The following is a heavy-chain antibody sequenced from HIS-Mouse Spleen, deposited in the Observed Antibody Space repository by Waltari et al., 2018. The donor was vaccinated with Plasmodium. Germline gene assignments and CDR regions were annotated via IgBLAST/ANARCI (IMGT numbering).Heavy chain of an antibody. Sequence: QVQLVQSGAEVKKPGASVKVSCKASGYTFTSYGISWVRQAPGQGFEWMGWITAYNVTTNYAQKLQGRVTMTPDASTSTAYMDLRSLRSDDTAVYYCARSLGDDYWGQGTLVTVSS. V-gene: IGHV1-18*01. J-gene: IGHJ4*02. CDR1: GYTFTSYG. CDR3: ARSLGDDY. CDR2: ITAYNVTT. D-gene: IGHD3-16*01.